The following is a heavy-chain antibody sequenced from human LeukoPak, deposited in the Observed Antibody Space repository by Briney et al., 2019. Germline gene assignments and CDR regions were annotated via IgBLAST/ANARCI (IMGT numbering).Heavy chain of an antibody. CDR3: ARGLDYGHYYFDH. CDR2: INPNSSGT. Sequence: ASVKVSCKASGYTFTGYYMHWVRQAPGQGLEWMGWINPNSSGTNYAQKFQGRLTMTRDTSISTAYMELSRLRSDDTAVYYCARGLDYGHYYFDHWGQGTLVTVSS. D-gene: IGHD4-17*01. J-gene: IGHJ4*02. CDR1: GYTFTGYY. V-gene: IGHV1-2*02.